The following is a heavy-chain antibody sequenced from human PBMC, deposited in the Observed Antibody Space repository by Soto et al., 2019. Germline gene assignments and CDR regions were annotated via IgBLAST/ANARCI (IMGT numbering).Heavy chain of an antibody. D-gene: IGHD3-10*01. CDR2: ISGSGGST. Sequence: GGSLRPSCAASGFTFSSYAMSWVRQAPGKGLEWVSAISGSGGSTYYADSVKGRFTISRDNSKNTLYLQMNSLRAEDTAVYYCAKDPARGTMVRGVISYNWFDPWGQGTLVTAPQ. CDR3: AKDPARGTMVRGVISYNWFDP. V-gene: IGHV3-23*01. J-gene: IGHJ5*02. CDR1: GFTFSSYA.